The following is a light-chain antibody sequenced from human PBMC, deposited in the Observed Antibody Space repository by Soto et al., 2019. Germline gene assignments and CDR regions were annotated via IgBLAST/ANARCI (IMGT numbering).Light chain of an antibody. CDR2: EVS. V-gene: IGLV2-14*01. Sequence: QSALTQPASVSGSPGQSITISCTGTSSDVGGYNYVSWYQQHPGKAPKLMIYEVSNRPSGVSNRFSGSKSGNTSSLTISGLQPEDEADYSCYSYTSTSTWLFGGGTKLTVL. CDR3: YSYTSTSTWL. J-gene: IGLJ3*02. CDR1: SSDVGGYNY.